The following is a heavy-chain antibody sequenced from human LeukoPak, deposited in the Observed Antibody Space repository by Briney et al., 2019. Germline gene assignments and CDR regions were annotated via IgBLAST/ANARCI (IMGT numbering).Heavy chain of an antibody. CDR3: AGGLYGDYGLFDY. Sequence: GASVKVSCKASGYTFTGYYMHWVRQAPGQGLEWMGGIIPIFGTAYYAQKFQGRVTITADESTSTAYMELSSLRSEDTAVYYCAGGLYGDYGLFDYWGQGTLVTVSS. CDR2: IIPIFGTA. CDR1: GYTFTGYY. D-gene: IGHD4-17*01. J-gene: IGHJ4*02. V-gene: IGHV1-69*13.